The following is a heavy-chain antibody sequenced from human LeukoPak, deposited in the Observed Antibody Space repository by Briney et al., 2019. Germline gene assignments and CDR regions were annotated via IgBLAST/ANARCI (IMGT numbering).Heavy chain of an antibody. CDR3: ARSAGRIRIKFDY. V-gene: IGHV3-30*04. CDR2: ISYDGSNK. CDR1: GFTFSSYA. J-gene: IGHJ4*02. D-gene: IGHD3-10*01. Sequence: GGSLRLSCGASGFTFSSYAMHWVRQAPGKGLEWVAVISYDGSNKYYADSVKGRFTISRDNSKNTLYLQMNSLRAEDTAVYYCARSAGRIRIKFDYWGQGTLVTVSS.